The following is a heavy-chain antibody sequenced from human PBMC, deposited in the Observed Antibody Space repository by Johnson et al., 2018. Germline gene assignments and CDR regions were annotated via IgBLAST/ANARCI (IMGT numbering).Heavy chain of an antibody. D-gene: IGHD3-22*01. CDR2: TSYDGSKK. CDR1: GFTFSSYA. Sequence: VQLVESGGGVVQPGRSLRLSCAASGFTFSSYAMHWVRQAPGKGLEWVSLTSYDGSKKYYADSVKGRFTISRDNSKNTLYLQMNSLRAEDTAVYYCAKGGYYYDTGYLGAFDIWGQGTMVTVSS. CDR3: AKGGYYYDTGYLGAFDI. V-gene: IGHV3-30-3*01. J-gene: IGHJ3*02.